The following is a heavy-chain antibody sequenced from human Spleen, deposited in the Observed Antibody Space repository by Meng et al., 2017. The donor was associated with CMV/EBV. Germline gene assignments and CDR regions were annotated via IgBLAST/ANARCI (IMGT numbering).Heavy chain of an antibody. Sequence: GESLKISCAASGFTFSSYAMSWVRQAPGKGLEWVSVIYSGGSSTYYADSVKGRFTISRDNSKNTLYLQMNSLRVEDTALYFCAKDGGSYHPWYYFDYWGQGTLVTVSS. CDR1: GFTFSSYA. V-gene: IGHV3-23*03. D-gene: IGHD1-26*01. CDR3: AKDGGSYHPWYYFDY. J-gene: IGHJ4*02. CDR2: IYSGGSST.